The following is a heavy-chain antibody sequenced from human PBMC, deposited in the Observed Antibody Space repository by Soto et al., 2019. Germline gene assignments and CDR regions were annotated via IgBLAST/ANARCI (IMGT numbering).Heavy chain of an antibody. V-gene: IGHV3-15*01. CDR3: TTYDYIWGHYRYRWAY. CDR1: GFTFSDSW. D-gene: IGHD3-16*02. Sequence: ESGGGLVKPGGSLRLSCAASGFTFSDSWMGWVRQDPGRGLEWVGRILSKTDGGTTDYAAPVKGRFTISRDDSKNTLYLQMNSLKSEDTAVYYCTTYDYIWGHYRYRWAYWGQGTLVTVSS. J-gene: IGHJ4*02. CDR2: ILSKTDGGTT.